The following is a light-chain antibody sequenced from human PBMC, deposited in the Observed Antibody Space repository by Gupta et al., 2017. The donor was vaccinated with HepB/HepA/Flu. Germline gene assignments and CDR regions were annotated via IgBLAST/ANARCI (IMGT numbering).Light chain of an antibody. J-gene: IGKJ1*01. CDR2: RVS. CDR3: FQDKNRPHT. Sequence: EVLLSRSLLPLPVSLRQPASLSCNSSQSRAHKGGDTHLDWYQQRPGQSPRRLIYRVSNRDTGVPDRFSGSGSGTEFTLRISSVEAEDVGVYYCFQDKNRPHTFGQGTKVEVK. CDR1: QSRAHKGGDTH. V-gene: IGKV2-30*02.